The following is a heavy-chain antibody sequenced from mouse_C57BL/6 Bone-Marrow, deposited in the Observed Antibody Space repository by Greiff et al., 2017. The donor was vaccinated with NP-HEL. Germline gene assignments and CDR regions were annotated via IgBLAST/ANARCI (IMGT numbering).Heavy chain of an antibody. CDR3: ACGYDEYFDV. V-gene: IGHV5-17*01. J-gene: IGHJ1*03. Sequence: EVMLVESGGGLVKPGGSLKLSCAASGFTFRDYGMHWVRQAPEKGLEWVAYISSGSSTIYYADTVKGRFTISRENAKNTLFLQMTSLRSEDTALYYCACGYDEYFDVWGTGTTVTVSS. D-gene: IGHD2-2*01. CDR1: GFTFRDYG. CDR2: ISSGSSTI.